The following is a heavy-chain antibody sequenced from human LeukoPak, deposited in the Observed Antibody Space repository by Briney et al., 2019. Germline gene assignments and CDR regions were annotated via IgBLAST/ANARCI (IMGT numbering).Heavy chain of an antibody. CDR3: ARGAGPFDY. Sequence: SETLSLTCTVSGGSITTDYWSWIRQSAGQGLEWIGRMYSSGITNYNPSLKGRATMSVDTSKNRLSLKVVYVTAADTAVYYCARGAGPFDYWGQGSLVTVSS. V-gene: IGHV4-4*07. CDR1: GGSITTDY. CDR2: MYSSGIT. D-gene: IGHD6-13*01. J-gene: IGHJ4*02.